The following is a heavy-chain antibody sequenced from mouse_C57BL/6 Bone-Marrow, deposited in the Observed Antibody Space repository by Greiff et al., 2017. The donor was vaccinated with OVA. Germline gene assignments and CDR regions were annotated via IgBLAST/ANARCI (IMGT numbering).Heavy chain of an antibody. J-gene: IGHJ3*01. CDR1: GYTFTSYG. D-gene: IGHD2-5*01. CDR3: ASRSNYGAY. Sequence: QVHVKQSGAELARPGASVKLSCKASGYTFTSYGISWVKQRTGQGLEWIGEIYPRSGNTYYNEKFKGKATLTADKSSSTAYMELRSLTSEDSAVYFCASRSNYGAYWGQGTLVTVSA. V-gene: IGHV1-81*01. CDR2: IYPRSGNT.